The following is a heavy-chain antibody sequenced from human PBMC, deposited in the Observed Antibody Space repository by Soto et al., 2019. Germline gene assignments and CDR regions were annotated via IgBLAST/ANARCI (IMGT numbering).Heavy chain of an antibody. V-gene: IGHV3-30-3*01. D-gene: IGHD3-22*01. CDR1: GFTLSNYA. CDR2: ISYDGGNK. Sequence: QVQLVESGGDVVQPGMSLRLSCAASGFTLSNYAIHWVRQAPGKGLEWVALISYDGGNKYYADSVKGRFTISRDNSKNTLYLQMNSPRAEDTAVYYCARGGRDYDSSGYYFDYWGPGTLVTVSS. CDR3: ARGGRDYDSSGYYFDY. J-gene: IGHJ4*02.